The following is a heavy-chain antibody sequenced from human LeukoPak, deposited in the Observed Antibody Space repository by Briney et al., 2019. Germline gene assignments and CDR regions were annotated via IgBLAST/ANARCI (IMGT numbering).Heavy chain of an antibody. D-gene: IGHD3-3*01. CDR3: ARVRLRNGYNWFDP. CDR1: GYTFTNYY. V-gene: IGHV1-8*03. Sequence: ASVKVSCKASGYTFTNYYINWVRQAPGQGLEWMGWMSPDSGDTGYAHKFQGRVTITRNTSITTAYMELRSLTFEDTAVYYCARVRLRNGYNWFDPWGQGTLVTVSS. CDR2: MSPDSGDT. J-gene: IGHJ5*02.